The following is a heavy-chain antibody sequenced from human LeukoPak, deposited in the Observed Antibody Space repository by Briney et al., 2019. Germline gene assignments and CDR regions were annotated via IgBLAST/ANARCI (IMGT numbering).Heavy chain of an antibody. CDR2: IYYSGST. V-gene: IGHV4-39*07. CDR3: ARGLFSYYYDSSGYYTPPNVFDY. CDR1: GGSISSSSYY. J-gene: IGHJ4*02. D-gene: IGHD3-22*01. Sequence: PSETLSLTCTVSGGSISSSSYYWGWIRQPPGKGLEWIGSIYYSGSTYYNPSLKSRVTISVDTSKNQFSLKLSSVTAADTAVYYCARGLFSYYYDSSGYYTPPNVFDYWGQGTLVTVSS.